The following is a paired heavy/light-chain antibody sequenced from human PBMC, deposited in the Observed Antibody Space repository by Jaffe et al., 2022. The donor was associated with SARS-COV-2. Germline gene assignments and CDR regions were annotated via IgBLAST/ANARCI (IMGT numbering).Heavy chain of an antibody. Sequence: QVQLRESGPGRVKPSETLSLTCSVSGDSITRGDSFWSWVRQHPGKGLEWIGYIFHRGTAYYNPSLKSRVTMSVDTSKNSFSLRVRSMTAADTAVYFCARGPSLNLPNSGYDFDFWGQGTLVTVSS. V-gene: IGHV4-31*03. D-gene: IGHD5-12*01. J-gene: IGHJ4*02. CDR2: IFHRGTA. CDR3: ARGPSLNLPNSGYDFDF. CDR1: GDSITRGDSF.
Light chain of an antibody. Sequence: SSDLTQDPAVSVALGQTVRVTCQGDSLTYYSTTWYQQRPGQAPVLVINGENNRPSGIPDRFSASKSGNTASLTITGAQAEDEGDYYCNSRDISGNYGVFGGGTKVTVL. J-gene: IGLJ3*02. V-gene: IGLV3-19*01. CDR1: SLTYYS. CDR2: GEN. CDR3: NSRDISGNYGV.